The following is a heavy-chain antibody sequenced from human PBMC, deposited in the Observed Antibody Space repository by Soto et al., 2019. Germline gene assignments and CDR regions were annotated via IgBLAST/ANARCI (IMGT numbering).Heavy chain of an antibody. V-gene: IGHV1-69*06. D-gene: IGHD3-9*01. Sequence: QVQLVQSGAEVKKPGSSVKVSCKASGGTFSSYAISWVRQAPGQGLEWMGGIIPIFGTANYAQKFQGRVTITADKSTSTAYMELSSLRTEDMAVYYCARPESDILTANGMDVWGQGTTVTVSS. CDR3: ARPESDILTANGMDV. CDR1: GGTFSSYA. CDR2: IIPIFGTA. J-gene: IGHJ6*02.